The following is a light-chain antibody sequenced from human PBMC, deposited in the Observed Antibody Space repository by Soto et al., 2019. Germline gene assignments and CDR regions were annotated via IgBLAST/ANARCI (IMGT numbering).Light chain of an antibody. CDR2: DVN. CDR1: NSDVGYSNH. Sequence: QSAPTQPASVSGSPGQSITISCTGANSDVGYSNHVSWYQQHPGKVPKLIIYDVNNRPSGVSDRFSGSKSGNTASLTISGLQSEDDGDYYCSSYTSTDTLVFGGGTKLTVL. J-gene: IGLJ3*02. V-gene: IGLV2-14*01. CDR3: SSYTSTDTLV.